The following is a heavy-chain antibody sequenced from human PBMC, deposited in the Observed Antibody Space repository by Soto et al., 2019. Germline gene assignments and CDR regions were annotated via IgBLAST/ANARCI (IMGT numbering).Heavy chain of an antibody. CDR2: IYYSGST. D-gene: IGHD5-12*01. Sequence: SGTLSLTFTVFCGPIHNYFLRWVRAPPGKGLEWIGYIYYSGSTNYNPALKSRVTISVDRSKNQFSLKLSSVTAADTAVYYCASQRGYSGYDSDYWGQGTLVTVSS. V-gene: IGHV4-59*01. J-gene: IGHJ4*02. CDR1: CGPIHNYF. CDR3: ASQRGYSGYDSDY.